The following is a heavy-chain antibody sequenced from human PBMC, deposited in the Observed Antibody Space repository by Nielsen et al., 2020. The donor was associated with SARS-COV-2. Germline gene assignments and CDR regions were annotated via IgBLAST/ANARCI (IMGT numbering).Heavy chain of an antibody. D-gene: IGHD1-1*01. V-gene: IGHV3-23*01. CDR2: ISGSGGST. CDR3: ARASGTTVYYYYYYMDV. J-gene: IGHJ6*03. Sequence: GESLKISCAASGFTFSSYAMSWVRQAPGKGLEWVSAISGSGGSTYYADSVKGRFTISRDNAKNSLYLQMNSLRAEDTAVYYCARASGTTVYYYYYYMDVWGKGTTVTVSS. CDR1: GFTFSSYA.